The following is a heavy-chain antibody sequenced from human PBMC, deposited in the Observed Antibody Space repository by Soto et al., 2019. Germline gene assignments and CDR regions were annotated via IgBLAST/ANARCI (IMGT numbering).Heavy chain of an antibody. CDR3: ARGDSTDCSNGVCSFFYNHDMDV. J-gene: IGHJ6*02. Sequence: ASVKVSCKASGYTFTGHYIHWLRQAPGQGLEWLGRINPKSGGTSTAQKFQGWVTMTTDTSISTASMELTRLTSDDTAIYYCARGDSTDCSNGVCSFFYNHDMDVWGQGTTVTVYS. V-gene: IGHV1-2*04. D-gene: IGHD2-8*01. CDR2: INPKSGGT. CDR1: GYTFTGHY.